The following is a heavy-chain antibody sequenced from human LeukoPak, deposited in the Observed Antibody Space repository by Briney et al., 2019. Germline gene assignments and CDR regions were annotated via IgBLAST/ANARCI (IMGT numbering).Heavy chain of an antibody. CDR2: ISSSGSTI. CDR1: GFTFSDYY. Sequence: PGGSLRLSCAASGFTFSDYYMSWIRQAPGKGLEWVSYISSSGSTIYYADSVKGRFTISRDNAKNSLYLQMNSLRAEDTAVYYCANKWGLITMVRGVIRDFAFDIWGQGTMVTVSS. J-gene: IGHJ3*02. V-gene: IGHV3-11*01. CDR3: ANKWGLITMVRGVIRDFAFDI. D-gene: IGHD3-10*01.